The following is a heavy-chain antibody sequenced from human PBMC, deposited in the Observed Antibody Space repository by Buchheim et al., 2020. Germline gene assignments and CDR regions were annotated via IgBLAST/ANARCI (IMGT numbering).Heavy chain of an antibody. CDR3: ASLKGRTGTGYGMDV. D-gene: IGHD1-1*01. V-gene: IGHV3-48*03. J-gene: IGHJ6*02. CDR2: ISSSGSTK. CDR1: GFTFLLFC. Sequence: EVQLVESGGGLVLPGGSLRLSCAVAGFTFLLFCLNWVRQAPGKGLEWVSYISSSGSTKYYADSVKGRFTVSRDNDENALYLQMNSLRVEDTAAYYCASLKGRTGTGYGMDVWGQGTT.